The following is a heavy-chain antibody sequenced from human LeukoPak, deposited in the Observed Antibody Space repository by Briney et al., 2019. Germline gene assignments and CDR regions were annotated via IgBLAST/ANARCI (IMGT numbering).Heavy chain of an antibody. D-gene: IGHD6-13*01. CDR2: ISSSGSTI. J-gene: IGHJ4*02. Sequence: GGSLRLSCAASGFTFSSYEMNWVRQAPGKGLEWVSYISSSGSTIYYADSVKGRFTISRDNAKNSLYLQMNSLRAEDTAIYYCARDSSWFDYWGQGTLVTVSS. V-gene: IGHV3-48*03. CDR3: ARDSSWFDY. CDR1: GFTFSSYE.